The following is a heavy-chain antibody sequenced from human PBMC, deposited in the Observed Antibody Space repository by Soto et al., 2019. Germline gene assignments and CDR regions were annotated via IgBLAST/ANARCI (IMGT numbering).Heavy chain of an antibody. V-gene: IGHV4-59*01. J-gene: IGHJ6*02. D-gene: IGHD3-9*01. Sequence: SETLSLTCTISGGPISNYYWSWIRQPPGKGLEWIGYIYYSGRTKYNPSLESRVTISVDTSRNQLSLKLSAVTAADTAVYYCARSPAGGTLTPYYYYGMDVWGQGTAVTV. CDR2: IYYSGRT. CDR1: GGPISNYY. CDR3: ARSPAGGTLTPYYYYGMDV.